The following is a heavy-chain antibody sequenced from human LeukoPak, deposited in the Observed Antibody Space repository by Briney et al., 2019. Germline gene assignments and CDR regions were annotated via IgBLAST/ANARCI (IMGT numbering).Heavy chain of an antibody. J-gene: IGHJ4*02. CDR1: GFTFSSYA. D-gene: IGHD6-19*01. CDR3: AKDRNPSSGWFGEEYYFDY. CDR2: ISGSGGST. V-gene: IGHV3-23*01. Sequence: PGGSLRLSCAASGFTFSSYAMSWVRQAPGKGLEWVSAISGSGGSTYYADSVKGRFTISRDNSKNTLYLQMNSLRAEDTAVYYCAKDRNPSSGWFGEEYYFDYWGQGTLVTVSS.